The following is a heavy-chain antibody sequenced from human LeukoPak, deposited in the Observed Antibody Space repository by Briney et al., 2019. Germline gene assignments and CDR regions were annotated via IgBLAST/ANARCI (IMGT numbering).Heavy chain of an antibody. CDR3: AKCPTDYDSLTGYYPFEY. V-gene: IGHV3-23*01. CDR2: ISGSGGST. Sequence: GGSLRLSCAASGFTFSSYALTWVRQAPGKGLEWISGISGSGGSTFYAESVKGRFSISRDNSKNTLYLQMNTPRAEDTAVYYCAKCPTDYDSLTGYYPFEYWGQGTLVTVSS. J-gene: IGHJ4*02. D-gene: IGHD3-9*01. CDR1: GFTFSSYA.